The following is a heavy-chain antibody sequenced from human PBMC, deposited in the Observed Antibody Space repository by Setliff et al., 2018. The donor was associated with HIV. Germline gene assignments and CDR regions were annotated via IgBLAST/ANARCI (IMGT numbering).Heavy chain of an antibody. CDR1: GGSISSGDYY. CDR3: ARRTALNWFEP. J-gene: IGHJ5*02. V-gene: IGHV4-61*09. CDR2: IYTRGST. Sequence: SETLSLTCTVPGGSISSGDYYWSWIRQPAGKGLEWLGHIYTRGSTKYNPSLKSRVTISADTSKNQFSLNLTSVTAADTAVYYCARRTALNWFEPWGQGTLVTVSS.